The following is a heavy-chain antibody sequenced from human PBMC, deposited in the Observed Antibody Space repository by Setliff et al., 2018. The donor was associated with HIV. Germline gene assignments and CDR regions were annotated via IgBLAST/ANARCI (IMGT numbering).Heavy chain of an antibody. CDR3: GRLETGPATSAYGPFNS. V-gene: IGHV4-39*02. J-gene: IGHJ4*02. D-gene: IGHD4-17*01. CDR2: FHYSGPT. Sequence: SETLSLTCNVSVGSFSNTDYYWGWIRQSPGKGLEWIGSFHYSGPTSYNPSLRRRVTISADTSKNHLSLKLTSLTAADTAVYYCGRLETGPATSAYGPFNSWGQGKMVTVSS. CDR1: VGSFSNTDYY.